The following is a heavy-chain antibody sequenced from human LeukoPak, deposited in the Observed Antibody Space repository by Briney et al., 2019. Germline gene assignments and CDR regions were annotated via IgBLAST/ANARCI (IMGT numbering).Heavy chain of an antibody. CDR1: GYSISSGYY. CDR2: IYYSGST. D-gene: IGHD2-15*01. Sequence: KPSETLSLTCTVSGYSISSGYYWSWIRQPPGKGLEWIGYIYYSGSTNYNPSLKSRVTISVDTSKNQFSLKLSSVTAADTAVYYCARSVEGYCSGGSCYSYYYYMDVWGKGTTVTVSS. J-gene: IGHJ6*03. CDR3: ARSVEGYCSGGSCYSYYYYMDV. V-gene: IGHV4-61*01.